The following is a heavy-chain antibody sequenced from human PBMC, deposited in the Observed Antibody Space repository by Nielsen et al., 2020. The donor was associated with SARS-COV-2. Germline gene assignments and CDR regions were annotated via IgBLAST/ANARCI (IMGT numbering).Heavy chain of an antibody. V-gene: IGHV3-30*04. CDR1: GFTFSSYA. CDR3: AREARDSSGYYWSRAFDI. Sequence: GGSLRLSCAASGFTFSSYAMHWVRQAPGKGLEWVAVISYDGSNKYYADSVKGRFTISRDNSKNTLYLQMNSLRAEDTAVYYCAREARDSSGYYWSRAFDIWGQGTMVTVSS. CDR2: ISYDGSNK. D-gene: IGHD3-22*01. J-gene: IGHJ3*02.